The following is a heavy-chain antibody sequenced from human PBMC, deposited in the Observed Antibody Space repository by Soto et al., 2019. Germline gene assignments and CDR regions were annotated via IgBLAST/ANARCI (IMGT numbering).Heavy chain of an antibody. V-gene: IGHV3-30*18. Sequence: QVQLVESGGGVVQPGRSLRLSCAASGFTFSNYGMLWVRQAPGKGLEWVAVISYDGSNTYYADSVKGRFTISRDNSKNTLYLQMNSLRAEDTAVYYCAKDPVRAVTLSYYYYGMDIWGQGTTVTVSS. D-gene: IGHD2-21*02. J-gene: IGHJ6*02. CDR3: AKDPVRAVTLSYYYYGMDI. CDR1: GFTFSNYG. CDR2: ISYDGSNT.